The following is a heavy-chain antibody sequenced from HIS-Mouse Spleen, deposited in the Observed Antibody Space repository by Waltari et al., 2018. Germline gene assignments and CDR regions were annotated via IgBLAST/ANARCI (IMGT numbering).Heavy chain of an antibody. CDR1: GFSLSNARMG. CDR3: ARMRIAAAANWFDP. V-gene: IGHV2-26*01. Sequence: QVTLKESGTVLVKPTETLTLTCTVSGFSLSNARMGVSWISQPPGKALEWLAHIFSNDEKSYSTSLKSRLTISKDTSKSQVVLTMTNMDPVDTATYYCARMRIAAAANWFDPWGQGTLVTVSS. CDR2: IFSNDEK. J-gene: IGHJ5*02. D-gene: IGHD6-13*01.